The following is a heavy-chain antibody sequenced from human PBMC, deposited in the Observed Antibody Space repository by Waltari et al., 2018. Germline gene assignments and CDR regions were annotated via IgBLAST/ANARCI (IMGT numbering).Heavy chain of an antibody. CDR2: ISGSGGST. Sequence: EVQLLESGGGLVQPGGSLRLSCAASGFTFSSYAMSWVRQAPGKGLEWGSAISGSGGSTYYADAVKGRFTISRDNAKNTLYLQMNSLRAEDTAVYYCANSEELRGYYGMDVWGQGTTVTVSS. V-gene: IGHV3-23*01. J-gene: IGHJ6*02. D-gene: IGHD1-26*01. CDR1: GFTFSSYA. CDR3: ANSEELRGYYGMDV.